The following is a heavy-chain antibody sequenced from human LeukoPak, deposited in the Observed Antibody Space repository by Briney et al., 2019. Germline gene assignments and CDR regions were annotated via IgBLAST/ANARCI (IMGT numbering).Heavy chain of an antibody. D-gene: IGHD3-10*01. V-gene: IGHV3-30*09. J-gene: IGHJ4*02. CDR2: ISYDGSNK. CDR1: GFTFSSYA. CDR3: AKVAHYYGSGSYYEYYFDY. Sequence: GRSLRLSCAASGFTFSSYAMHWVRQAPGKGLEWVAVISYDGSNKYYADSVKGRFAISRDNSKNTLYLQMNSLRADDTAVYYCAKVAHYYGSGSYYEYYFDYWGQGTLVTVSS.